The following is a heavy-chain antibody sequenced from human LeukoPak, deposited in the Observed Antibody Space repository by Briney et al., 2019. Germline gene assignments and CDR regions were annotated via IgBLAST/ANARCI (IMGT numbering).Heavy chain of an antibody. CDR1: GASISRYY. CDR3: AKWIFITMIVDDAFDI. J-gene: IGHJ3*02. D-gene: IGHD3-22*01. CDR2: ITGSGGST. Sequence: PSETLSLTCSVSGASISRYYWGWIRQPPGKGLEWVSAITGSGGSTYYADSVKGRFTISRDKSKNTLYLQMNGLRAEDTAVYYCAKWIFITMIVDDAFDIWGQGTMVTVSS. V-gene: IGHV3-23*01.